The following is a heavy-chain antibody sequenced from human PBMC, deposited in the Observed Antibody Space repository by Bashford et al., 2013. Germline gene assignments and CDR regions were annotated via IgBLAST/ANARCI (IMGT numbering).Heavy chain of an antibody. CDR3: ARDYEWLILRSAYYYYGMDV. D-gene: IGHD3-16*01. V-gene: IGHV3-30-3*01. J-gene: IGHJ6*02. CDR1: RFTFSSYA. Sequence: GGSLRLSCAASRFTFSSYAMHWVRQAPGKGLEWVAVISYDGTNKYYADSVKGRFTISRDNSKNTLYLQMNSLRAEDTAVYYCARDYEWLILRSAYYYYGMDVWGQGTTVTVSS. CDR2: ISYDGTNK.